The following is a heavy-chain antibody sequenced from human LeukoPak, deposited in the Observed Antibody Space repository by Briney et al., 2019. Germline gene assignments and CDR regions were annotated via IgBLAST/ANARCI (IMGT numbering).Heavy chain of an antibody. J-gene: IGHJ4*02. D-gene: IGHD3-3*01. V-gene: IGHV3-23*01. Sequence: GGSLRLSCAASGFIFSNYAMYWVRQAPGKGLEWVSAISGRSNNTYYADSVKGRFTISRDSSKNTLYLQMNSLRADDTAVYYCAKWGYYGVLSGYYVSDFWGQGTLVTVSS. CDR3: AKWGYYGVLSGYYVSDF. CDR1: GFIFSNYA. CDR2: ISGRSNNT.